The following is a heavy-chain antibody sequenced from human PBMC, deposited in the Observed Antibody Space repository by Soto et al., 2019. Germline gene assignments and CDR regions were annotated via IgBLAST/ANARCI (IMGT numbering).Heavy chain of an antibody. CDR3: VRRDYPLDY. CDR1: GYTFTSSG. Sequence: QVQLVQSVAEVKKPGASVKVSCKASGYTFTSSGISWERQAPGQGLEWMGWISAYNGHTKYAPKLQVRVTMTTDTSASKASFEGRSLRSDDTAVYYWVRRDYPLDYWGQGTLVSVAS. CDR2: ISAYNGHT. J-gene: IGHJ4*01. V-gene: IGHV1-18*01. D-gene: IGHD4-17*01.